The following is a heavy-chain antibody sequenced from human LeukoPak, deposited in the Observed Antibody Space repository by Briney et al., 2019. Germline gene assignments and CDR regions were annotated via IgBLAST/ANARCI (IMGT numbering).Heavy chain of an antibody. Sequence: PGGSLRLSCAASGFTFSSYGMHWVRQAPGKGLEWVAVISYDGSNKYYADSVKGRFTISRDNSKNTLYLQMNSLRAEDTAVYYCATYDPLDYWGQGTLVTVSS. V-gene: IGHV3-30*03. CDR1: GFTFSSYG. CDR2: ISYDGSNK. J-gene: IGHJ4*02. D-gene: IGHD5-12*01. CDR3: ATYDPLDY.